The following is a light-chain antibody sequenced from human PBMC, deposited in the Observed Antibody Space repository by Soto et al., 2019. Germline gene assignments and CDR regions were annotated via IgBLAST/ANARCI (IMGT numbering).Light chain of an antibody. V-gene: IGLV4-60*03. CDR1: SGHSTYI. Sequence: QPVLTQPSSASASLGSSVRLTCTLNSGHSTYIIAWHQQQPGKAPRYLMKLEGSGSYNRGSGVPDRFSGSSSGADRYLTISNLQSEDEADYYCETWDTNIRVFGGGTQLTVL. CDR2: LEGSGSY. J-gene: IGLJ3*02. CDR3: ETWDTNIRV.